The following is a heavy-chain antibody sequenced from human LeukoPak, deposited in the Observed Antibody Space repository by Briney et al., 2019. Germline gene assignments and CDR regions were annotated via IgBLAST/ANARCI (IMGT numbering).Heavy chain of an antibody. J-gene: IGHJ4*02. V-gene: IGHV1-2*06. CDR2: IKPNSGGT. CDR1: GYTFTGYY. D-gene: IGHD4-17*01. CDR3: ARANLDHGAFYFDY. Sequence: ASVKVSCKASGYTFTGYYMHWVRQAPGQGLEWMGRIKPNSGGTNYAQKFQGRVTMTRDTSISTAYLELSRLRSDDTAVYYCARANLDHGAFYFDYWGQGTLVTVSS.